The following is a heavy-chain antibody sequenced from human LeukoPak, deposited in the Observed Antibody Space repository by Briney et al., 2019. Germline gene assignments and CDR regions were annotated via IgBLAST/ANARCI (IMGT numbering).Heavy chain of an antibody. Sequence: PGGSLRLSCAASGFTFNTYTMNWVRQAPGKGLEWVSYISGSSGIIDYADSVRGRFTISRDNAKNSLYLQMNSLRAEDTAVYYCARSVVTGTTLNYWGQGTLVTVSS. CDR1: GFTFNTYT. CDR3: ARSVVTGTTLNY. J-gene: IGHJ4*02. CDR2: ISGSSGII. V-gene: IGHV3-48*01. D-gene: IGHD1-7*01.